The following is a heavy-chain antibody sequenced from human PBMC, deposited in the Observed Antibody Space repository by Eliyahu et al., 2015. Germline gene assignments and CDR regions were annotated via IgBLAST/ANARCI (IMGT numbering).Heavy chain of an antibody. CDR2: ISSSSSYI. D-gene: IGHD6-13*01. CDR1: GFXFXSXS. V-gene: IGHV3-21*01. J-gene: IGHJ6*02. CDR3: AREYSSSWYRHYYGMDV. Sequence: EVQLVXSGGGLVKPGGSLRXSXAASGFXFXSXSMNWVRQAPGKGLEWVSSISSSSSYIYYADSVKGRFTISRDNAKNSLYLQMNSLRAEDTAVYYCAREYSSSWYRHYYGMDVWGQGTTVTVSS.